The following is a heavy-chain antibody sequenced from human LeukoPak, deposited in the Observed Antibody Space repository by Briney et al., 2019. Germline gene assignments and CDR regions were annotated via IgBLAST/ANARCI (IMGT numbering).Heavy chain of an antibody. CDR3: AKARRDGYNWDYFDY. J-gene: IGHJ4*02. Sequence: PGGSLRLSCAASGFTFSSYGMHWVRQAPGKGLEWVAVISYDGSNKYYADSVKGRFTISRDNSKNTLYLQMNSLRAEDTAVHYCAKARRDGYNWDYFDYWGQGTLVTVSS. CDR1: GFTFSSYG. V-gene: IGHV3-30*18. D-gene: IGHD5-24*01. CDR2: ISYDGSNK.